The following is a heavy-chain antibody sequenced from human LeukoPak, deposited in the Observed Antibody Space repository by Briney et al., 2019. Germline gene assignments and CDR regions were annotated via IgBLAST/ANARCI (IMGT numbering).Heavy chain of an antibody. D-gene: IGHD4-11*01. CDR1: GGSFSGYY. Sequence: SEALSLTCAVYGGSFSGYYWSWIRQPPGKGLEWIGEINHSGSTNYNPSLKSRVTISVDTSKNQFSLKLSSVTAADTAVYYCARHVDYQEYYYYYMDVWGKGTTVTISS. V-gene: IGHV4-34*01. J-gene: IGHJ6*03. CDR3: ARHVDYQEYYYYYMDV. CDR2: INHSGST.